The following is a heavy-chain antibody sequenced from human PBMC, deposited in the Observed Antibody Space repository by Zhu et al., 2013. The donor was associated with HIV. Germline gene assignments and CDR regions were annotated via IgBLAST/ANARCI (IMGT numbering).Heavy chain of an antibody. CDR3: QTAKDAFDI. CDR1: GGTFTSYY. J-gene: IGHJ3*02. D-gene: IGHD6-25*01. V-gene: IGHV1-46*01. CDR2: INPSSGGT. Sequence: QVQLLSSGAQVKKPGSSMKVSCNTFGGTFTSYYMHWVRQAPGQGLEWMGIINPSSGGTKSAQKFQGRVTMTRDTSTSTAYMELRSLRSDDTAVYYCQTAKDAFDIWGQGTMVTVSS.